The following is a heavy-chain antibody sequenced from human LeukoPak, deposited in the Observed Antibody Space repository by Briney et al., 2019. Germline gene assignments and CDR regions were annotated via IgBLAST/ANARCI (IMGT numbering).Heavy chain of an antibody. CDR1: GFSISGGYY. CDR3: ARHGVLLWFGESSA. D-gene: IGHD3-10*01. Sequence: PSETLSLTCTVSGFSISGGYYWGWVRQPPGKGLEWIGSIYQSGRTNYNPSLKSPVTISVDTSKNQFSLKLSSVTAADTAVYYCARHGVLLWFGESSAWGQGTLVTVSS. J-gene: IGHJ4*02. V-gene: IGHV4-38-2*02. CDR2: IYQSGRT.